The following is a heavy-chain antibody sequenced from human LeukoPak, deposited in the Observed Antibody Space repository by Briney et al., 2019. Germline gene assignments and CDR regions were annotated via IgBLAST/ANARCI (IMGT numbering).Heavy chain of an antibody. CDR2: ISGDGATT. D-gene: IGHD3-16*01. CDR3: AKDNQRGGFQH. V-gene: IGHV3-43*02. Sequence: TGGSLRLSCAASGFTFSSYSMNWVRQVPGKGLEWVSLISGDGATTYYADSVKGRFNISRDNSKSSLYLQMNSLRSEDSALYYCAKDNQRGGFQHWGQGTLVTVSS. J-gene: IGHJ1*01. CDR1: GFTFSSYS.